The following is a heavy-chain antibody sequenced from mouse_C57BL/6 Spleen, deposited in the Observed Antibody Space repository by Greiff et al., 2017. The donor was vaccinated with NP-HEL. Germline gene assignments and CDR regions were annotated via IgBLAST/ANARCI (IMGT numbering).Heavy chain of an antibody. V-gene: IGHV1-15*01. J-gene: IGHJ2*01. CDR2: IDPETGGT. CDR1: GYTFPDYE. Sequence: VQLQQSGAELVRPGASVTLSCKASGYTFPDYEMHWVKQTPVHGLEWIGAIDPETGGTAYNQKFKGKAILTADKSSSTAYMELRSLTSEDAAVYYCTREVFQVPPPFDYWGQGTTLTVSS. D-gene: IGHD5-1*01. CDR3: TREVFQVPPPFDY.